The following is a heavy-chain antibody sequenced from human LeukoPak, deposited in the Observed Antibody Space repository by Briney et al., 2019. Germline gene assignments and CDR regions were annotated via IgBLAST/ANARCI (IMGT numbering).Heavy chain of an antibody. CDR1: GFTFSSYG. D-gene: IGHD2-2*01. CDR3: AKDGDCSSTSCYYFDY. Sequence: GRSLRLSCAASGFTFSSYGMHWVRQAPGKGLEWVAVISYDGSNKYYADSVKGRFTISRDNSKNTLYLQMNSLRAENTAVYYCAKDGDCSSTSCYYFDYWGQGTLVTVSS. V-gene: IGHV3-30*18. CDR2: ISYDGSNK. J-gene: IGHJ4*02.